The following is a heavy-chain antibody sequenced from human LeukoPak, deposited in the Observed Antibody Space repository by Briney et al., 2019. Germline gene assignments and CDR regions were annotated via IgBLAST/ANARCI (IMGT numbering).Heavy chain of an antibody. Sequence: EASVKVSCKASGYTFTSYDINWVRQATGQGLEWMGWMNPNSGNTGYAQKFQGRVTITRDTSASTAYMELSSLRSEDTAVYYCARVSGGSRKYYFDYWGQGTLVTVSS. V-gene: IGHV1-8*01. CDR1: GYTFTSYD. J-gene: IGHJ4*02. CDR3: ARVSGGSRKYYFDY. CDR2: MNPNSGNT. D-gene: IGHD2-15*01.